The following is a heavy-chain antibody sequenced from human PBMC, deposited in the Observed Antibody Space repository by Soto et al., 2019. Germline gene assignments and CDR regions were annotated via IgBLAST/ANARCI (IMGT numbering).Heavy chain of an antibody. D-gene: IGHD6-19*01. V-gene: IGHV3-74*01. CDR1: GFTFNDYW. J-gene: IGHJ4*02. CDR2: INIDGSSI. Sequence: GGSLRLSCAASGFTFNDYWMHWVRQAPGKGLVWVSRINIDGSSITYADSVKGRFTISRDKAKSTLYLQMNSLRVEDTAVYFCARLSVSGSKTFDYWGQGALVTVSS. CDR3: ARLSVSGSKTFDY.